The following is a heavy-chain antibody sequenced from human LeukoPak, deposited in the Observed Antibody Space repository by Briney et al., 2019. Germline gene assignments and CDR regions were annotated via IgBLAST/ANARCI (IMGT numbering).Heavy chain of an antibody. D-gene: IGHD3-9*01. CDR2: IDPSDSYT. Sequence: GESLKISCKGSGYSFTSYWISWVRQMPGKGLEWMGRIDPSDSYTNYSPSFQGHVTISADKSISIAYLQWSSLKASDTAIYYCARPRYFGYYYGMDVWGQGTTVTVSS. V-gene: IGHV5-10-1*01. J-gene: IGHJ6*02. CDR3: ARPRYFGYYYGMDV. CDR1: GYSFTSYW.